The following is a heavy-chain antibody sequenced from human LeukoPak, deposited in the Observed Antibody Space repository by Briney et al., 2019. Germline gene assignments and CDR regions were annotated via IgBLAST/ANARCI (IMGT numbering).Heavy chain of an antibody. J-gene: IGHJ6*03. Sequence: SETLSLTCTVSGGSISSYYWSWVRQPPGKGLEWIGYIYYSGSTNYNPSLKSRVTISVDTSKNQFSLKLSSVTAADTAVYYCATLCTNGVCWPRQREYPYYYYMDVWGKGTTVTVSS. CDR1: GGSISSYY. CDR2: IYYSGST. CDR3: ATLCTNGVCWPRQREYPYYYYMDV. D-gene: IGHD2-8*01. V-gene: IGHV4-59*12.